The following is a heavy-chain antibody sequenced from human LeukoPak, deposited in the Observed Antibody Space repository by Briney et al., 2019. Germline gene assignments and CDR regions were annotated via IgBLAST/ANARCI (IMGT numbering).Heavy chain of an antibody. J-gene: IGHJ5*02. V-gene: IGHV3-23*01. D-gene: IGHD2-2*01. CDR1: GFTFSSYA. CDR3: AKSAEKYQLPFNWFDP. Sequence: PGGSLRLSCAASGFTFSSYAMSWVSQAPGKGLEWVSAISGSGGSTYYADSVKGRFTISRDNSKNTLYLQMNSLRAEDTAVYYCAKSAEKYQLPFNWFDPWGQGTLVTVSS. CDR2: ISGSGGST.